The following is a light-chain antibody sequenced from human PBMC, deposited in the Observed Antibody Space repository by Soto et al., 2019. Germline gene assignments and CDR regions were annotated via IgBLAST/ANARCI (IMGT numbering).Light chain of an antibody. V-gene: IGKV1-39*01. CDR3: QQGYSTPIT. J-gene: IGKJ5*01. Sequence: DIQMTQSPSSLSASVEDRVIITCRASQSISNHLNWYQQKPGKAPKLLIYAASSLQSGVPSRFSGSGSGTDFALTISSLQPEDFATYYCQQGYSTPITFGQGTRLEIK. CDR1: QSISNH. CDR2: AAS.